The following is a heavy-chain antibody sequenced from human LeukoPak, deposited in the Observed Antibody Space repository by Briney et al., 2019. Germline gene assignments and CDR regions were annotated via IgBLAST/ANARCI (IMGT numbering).Heavy chain of an antibody. CDR3: AKVAVYSTSSIDY. D-gene: IGHD6-6*01. CDR1: GCTCTDYY. J-gene: IGHJ4*02. Sequence: ASVKVSCKASGCTCTDYYIHWVRQAPGQGLEWMGWINPNSGDTNYAQKFQGRVTMTRDTSVNTAYMDLSSLRSDDTAVYYCAKVAVYSTSSIDYWGQGTLVTVSS. V-gene: IGHV1-2*02. CDR2: INPNSGDT.